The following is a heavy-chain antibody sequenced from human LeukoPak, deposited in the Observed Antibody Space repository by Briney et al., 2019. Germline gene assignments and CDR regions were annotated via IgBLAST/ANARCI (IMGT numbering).Heavy chain of an antibody. J-gene: IGHJ4*02. D-gene: IGHD3-22*01. CDR1: GFTFSSYG. CDR3: AREPPSDYYDSSGYPFPPDY. V-gene: IGHV3-30*03. Sequence: PGGSLRLSCAASGFTFSSYGMHWVRQAPGKGLEWVAVISYDGSNKHYADSVKGRFTISRDNSKNTLYLQMNSLRAEDTAVYYCAREPPSDYYDSSGYPFPPDYWGQGTLVTVSS. CDR2: ISYDGSNK.